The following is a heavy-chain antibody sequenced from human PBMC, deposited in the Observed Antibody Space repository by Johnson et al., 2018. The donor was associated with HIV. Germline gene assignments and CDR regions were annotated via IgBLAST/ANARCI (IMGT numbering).Heavy chain of an antibody. Sequence: QVQLVESGGHLVQPGGSLRLSCAASGFSFGDYYMSWIRQAPGKGLEWVAFIRYDGSNKYYADSVKGRFTISRDNSKNTLYLQMNSLRAEDTAVYYCAKNGARGDAFDIWGQGTMVTVSS. CDR1: GFSFGDYY. CDR3: AKNGARGDAFDI. J-gene: IGHJ3*02. V-gene: IGHV3-30*02. CDR2: IRYDGSNK. D-gene: IGHD2-8*01.